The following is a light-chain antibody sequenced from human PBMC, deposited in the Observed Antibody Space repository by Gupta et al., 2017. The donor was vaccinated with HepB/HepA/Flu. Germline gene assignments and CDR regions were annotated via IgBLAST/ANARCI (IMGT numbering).Light chain of an antibody. CDR1: QSVLYSSNNKNY. CDR2: WAS. J-gene: IGKJ4*01. V-gene: IGKV4-1*01. Sequence: DIVMTQSPDSLAVSPGERATFNCKSSQSVLYSSNNKNYLAWYQQKPGQPPKLLIYWASTRESGVPDRFSGSGSGTDFTLTISSLQAEDVAVYYCQQYYSAPLTFGGGTEVEIK. CDR3: QQYYSAPLT.